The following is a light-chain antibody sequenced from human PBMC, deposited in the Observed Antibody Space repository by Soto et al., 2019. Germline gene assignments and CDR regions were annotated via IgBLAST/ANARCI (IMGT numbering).Light chain of an antibody. CDR2: LNSDGSH. V-gene: IGLV4-69*01. J-gene: IGLJ3*02. CDR1: SGHRSYA. Sequence: QPVLTQSPSASASLGASVKLTCTLSSGHRSYAIAWHQQQPEKGPRYLMKLNSDGSHSKGDGIPDRFSGSSSGAERYLTISSLQSGDEPDYYCQTWGTGIQVFGGGTKLTVL. CDR3: QTWGTGIQV.